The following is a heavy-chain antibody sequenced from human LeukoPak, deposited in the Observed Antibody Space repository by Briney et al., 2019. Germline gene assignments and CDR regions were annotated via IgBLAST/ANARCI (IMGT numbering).Heavy chain of an antibody. J-gene: IGHJ3*02. D-gene: IGHD6-19*01. CDR2: ISGSGGST. CDR3: AKGNAPIAVAGLGMAFDI. Sequence: GGSLRLSCAASGFTFSSYAMSWVRQAPGKGREWVSAISGSGGSTYYADSVKGRFTISRDNSKNTLYLQMNSLRAEDTAVYYCAKGNAPIAVAGLGMAFDIWGQGTMVTVSS. V-gene: IGHV3-23*01. CDR1: GFTFSSYA.